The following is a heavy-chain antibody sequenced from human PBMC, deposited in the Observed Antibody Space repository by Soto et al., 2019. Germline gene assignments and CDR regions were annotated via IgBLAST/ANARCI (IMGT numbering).Heavy chain of an antibody. CDR3: ARHGDCSGGSCYGRFGY. V-gene: IGHV4-39*01. Sequence: SETLSLTCTVSGGSISSSSYYWGWIRQPPGKGLEWIGSIYYSGSTYYNPSLKSRVTISVDTSKNQFSLKLSSVTAADTAVYYCARHGDCSGGSCYGRFGYWGQGTLVTVSS. CDR2: IYYSGST. CDR1: GGSISSSSYY. J-gene: IGHJ4*02. D-gene: IGHD2-15*01.